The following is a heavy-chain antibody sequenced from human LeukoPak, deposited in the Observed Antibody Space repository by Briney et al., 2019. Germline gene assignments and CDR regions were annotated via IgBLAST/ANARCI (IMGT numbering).Heavy chain of an antibody. CDR1: GGSISSGGYY. CDR3: ARRRGLGLDY. CDR2: IYYSGST. D-gene: IGHD2-21*01. J-gene: IGHJ4*02. Sequence: SETLSLTCTVSGGSISSGGYYWSWIRQPPGKGLEWIGYIYYSGSTNYNPSLKSRVTISVDTSKNQFSLKLSSMTAADTAVYYCARRRGLGLDYWGQGTLVTVSS. V-gene: IGHV4-61*08.